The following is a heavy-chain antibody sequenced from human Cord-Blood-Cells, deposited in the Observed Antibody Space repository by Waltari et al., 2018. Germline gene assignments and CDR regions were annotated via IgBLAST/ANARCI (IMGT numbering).Heavy chain of an antibody. Sequence: QVQLQQWGAGLLKPSETLSLTCAVYGGSFSGYYWSWIRQPPGKGLEWIGEINHSGSTNYNPSLKSRVTISVDTSKNQFSLKLSSVTAADTAVYYCAGGKSGSYYWFDPWGQGTLVTVSS. CDR3: AGGKSGSYYWFDP. V-gene: IGHV4-34*01. CDR2: INHSGST. D-gene: IGHD1-26*01. CDR1: GGSFSGYY. J-gene: IGHJ5*02.